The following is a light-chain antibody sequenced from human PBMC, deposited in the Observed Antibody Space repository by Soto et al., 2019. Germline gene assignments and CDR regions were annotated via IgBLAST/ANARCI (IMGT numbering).Light chain of an antibody. V-gene: IGKV1-5*03. Sequence: DIQMTQSPSTLYASVGDRVTITCRASQSISSWLAWYQQKSGKAPKLLIYKASTLESGVPSRFSGSESGTEFTLTISSLQPDDFATYYCQQYNSYWTFGQGTKVEIK. J-gene: IGKJ1*01. CDR3: QQYNSYWT. CDR1: QSISSW. CDR2: KAS.